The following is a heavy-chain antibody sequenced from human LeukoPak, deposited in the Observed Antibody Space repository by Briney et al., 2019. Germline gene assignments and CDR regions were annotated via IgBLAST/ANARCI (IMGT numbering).Heavy chain of an antibody. CDR3: ARGWPQSLDAFDI. Sequence: NPGGSLRLSCAASGFTFSSYSMNWVRQAPGKGLEWVSSISSSSSYIYYADSVKGRFTISRDNAKNSLYLQMNSLRAEDTAVYYCARGWPQSLDAFDIWGQGTMVTVSS. J-gene: IGHJ3*02. V-gene: IGHV3-21*01. D-gene: IGHD2-15*01. CDR1: GFTFSSYS. CDR2: ISSSSSYI.